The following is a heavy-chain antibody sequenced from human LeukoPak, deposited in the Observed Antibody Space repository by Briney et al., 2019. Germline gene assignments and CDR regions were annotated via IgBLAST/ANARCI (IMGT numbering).Heavy chain of an antibody. CDR3: ARHSDSYGDRGPGY. V-gene: IGHV4-39*01. CDR1: GGSISSSSYY. CDR2: IYYTGST. Sequence: PSETLSLTCTVSGGSISSSSYYWGWIRQPPGKGLEWIGSIYYTGSTYCNPSLKSRVTISVDTSKNQFSLRLNSLSAADTAVYYCARHSDSYGDRGPGYWGQGTLVTISS. D-gene: IGHD5-18*01. J-gene: IGHJ4*02.